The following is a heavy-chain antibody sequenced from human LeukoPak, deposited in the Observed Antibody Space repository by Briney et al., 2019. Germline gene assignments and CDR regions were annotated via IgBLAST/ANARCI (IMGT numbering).Heavy chain of an antibody. CDR1: GDSMGNSW. D-gene: IGHD3-16*01. V-gene: IGHV4-59*01. CDR2: IYHSGTP. Sequence: SETLSLTCTVSGDSMGNSWWAWIRQPPGKGLEWIGYIYHSGTPPSYNPSVKSRVTIAIDTSRNQFSLKLSSVTAADTAVYYCARDSRGGGPDFDYWGQGTLVTVSS. J-gene: IGHJ4*02. CDR3: ARDSRGGGPDFDY.